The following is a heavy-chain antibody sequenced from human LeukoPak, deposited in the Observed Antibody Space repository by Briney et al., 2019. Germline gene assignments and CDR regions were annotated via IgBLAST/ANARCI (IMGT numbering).Heavy chain of an antibody. CDR3: ARKGFGYCSSTSCSKAFDP. J-gene: IGHJ5*02. CDR1: GGSISSSSYY. V-gene: IGHV4-39*07. Sequence: SETLSLTCTVSGGSISSSSYYWGWIRQPPGKGLEWIGSIYYSGSTYYNPSLKSRVTISVDTSKNQFSLKLSSVTAADTAVYYCARKGFGYCSSTSCSKAFDPWGQGTLVTVSS. D-gene: IGHD2-2*03. CDR2: IYYSGST.